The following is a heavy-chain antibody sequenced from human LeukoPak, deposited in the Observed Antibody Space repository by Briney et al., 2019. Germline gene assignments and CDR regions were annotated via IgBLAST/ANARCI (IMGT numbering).Heavy chain of an antibody. CDR2: MSNSGTT. CDR3: ARRSQTTAGRGIDY. CDR1: GXSISSSSSYF. D-gene: IGHD6-13*01. J-gene: IGHJ4*02. V-gene: IGHV4-39*01. Sequence: SETLSLTCTVSGXSISSSSSYFWAWIRQPPGKGLEWIGTMSNSGTTYYNPSLKSRVTISGDMSKNQFSLKLTSVTAADTAVFYCARRSQTTAGRGIDYWGQGTLVTVSS.